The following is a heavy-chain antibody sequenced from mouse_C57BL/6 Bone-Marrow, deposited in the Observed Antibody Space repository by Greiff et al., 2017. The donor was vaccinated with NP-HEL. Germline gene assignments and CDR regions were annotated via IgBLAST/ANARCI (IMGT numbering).Heavy chain of an antibody. V-gene: IGHV1-26*01. CDR1: GYTFTDYY. CDR2: INPNNGGT. J-gene: IGHJ2*01. Sequence: EVQLHQSGPELVKPGASVKISCKASGYTFTDYYMNWVKQSHGKSLEWIGDINPNNGGTSYNQKFKGKATLTVDKSSSTAYMELRSLTSEDSAVYYCARTYYGSSHDYWGQGTTLTVSS. D-gene: IGHD1-1*01. CDR3: ARTYYGSSHDY.